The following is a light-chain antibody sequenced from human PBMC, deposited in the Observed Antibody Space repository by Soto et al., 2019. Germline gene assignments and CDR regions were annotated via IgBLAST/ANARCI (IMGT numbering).Light chain of an antibody. V-gene: IGLV2-14*01. CDR3: SSYATSTTMV. Sequence: QSALTQPASVSGSLGQSITISCTGTSIDVGGYNYVSWYQQHPGKAPKLVIYEVSNRPSGVSNRFSGSKSGNTASLTISGLQAEDEADFYCSSYATSTTMVFGGGTKLTVL. J-gene: IGLJ2*01. CDR1: SIDVGGYNY. CDR2: EVS.